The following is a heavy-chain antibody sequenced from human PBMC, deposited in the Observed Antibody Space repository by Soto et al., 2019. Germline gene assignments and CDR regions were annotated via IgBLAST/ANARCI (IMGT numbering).Heavy chain of an antibody. CDR1: GFTFSNYG. J-gene: IGHJ3*01. Sequence: QVQLVESGGGVVQPGTSLRLSCVATGFTFSNYGIHWVRQAPGRGLEWVAVIWHDGSQKYLADSVRGRFTISRDNSKNTGYRQMNSLRAEDTAVYYCEGRDDPFHVWGKGTMVTVSS. CDR3: EGRDDPFHV. CDR2: IWHDGSQK. V-gene: IGHV3-33*01.